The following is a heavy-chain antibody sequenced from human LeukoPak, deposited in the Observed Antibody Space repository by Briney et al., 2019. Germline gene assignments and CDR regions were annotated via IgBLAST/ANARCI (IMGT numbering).Heavy chain of an antibody. CDR1: GGSISSYY. CDR2: IYYSGST. Sequence: PSETLSLTCTVSGGSISSYYWSWIRQPPGKGLEWIGYIYYSGSTNYNPSLKSRVTIPVDTSKNQFSLKLSSVTAADTAVYYCARHLVSGWYSNPLTDTYYYYYGMDVWGQGTTVTVSS. D-gene: IGHD6-19*01. CDR3: ARHLVSGWYSNPLTDTYYYYYGMDV. V-gene: IGHV4-59*08. J-gene: IGHJ6*02.